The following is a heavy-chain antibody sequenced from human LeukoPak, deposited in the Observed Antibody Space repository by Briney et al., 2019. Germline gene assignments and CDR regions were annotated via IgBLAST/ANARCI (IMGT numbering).Heavy chain of an antibody. CDR3: ARAANYDRRFDY. CDR1: GFTFSSYS. Sequence: GGSLRLSCAASGFTFSSYSMNWVRQAPGKGLEWVSVIYSGGSTYYADSVKGRFTISRDNSKNTLYLQMNSLRAEDTAVYYCARAANYDRRFDYWGQGTLVTVSS. V-gene: IGHV3-66*01. CDR2: IYSGGST. J-gene: IGHJ4*02. D-gene: IGHD3-22*01.